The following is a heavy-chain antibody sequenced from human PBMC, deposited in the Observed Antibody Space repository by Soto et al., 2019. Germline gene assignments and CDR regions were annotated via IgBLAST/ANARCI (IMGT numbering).Heavy chain of an antibody. Sequence: PGGSLRLSCAVPEDIFDRHSMIWVRQAPGKGLGWVAVIWYDGSNKYYADSVKGRFTISRDNSKNTLYLQMNSLRAEDTAVYYCARDLGYCSGGSCYHDDWRQGPLVTVSS. J-gene: IGHJ4*02. CDR2: IWYDGSNK. D-gene: IGHD2-15*01. CDR3: ARDLGYCSGGSCYHDD. CDR1: EDIFDRHS. V-gene: IGHV3-33*08.